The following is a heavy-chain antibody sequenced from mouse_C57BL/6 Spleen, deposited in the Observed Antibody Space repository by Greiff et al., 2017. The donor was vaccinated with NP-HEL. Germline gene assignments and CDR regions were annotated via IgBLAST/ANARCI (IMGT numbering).Heavy chain of an antibody. D-gene: IGHD4-1*01. CDR1: GFTFSDYG. Sequence: DVKLVESGGGLVKPGGSLKLSCAASGFTFSDYGMHWVRQAPEKGLEWVAYISSGSSTIYYADTVKGRFTISRDNAKNTLFLQMTSLRSEDTAMYYCARGGTGYYFDYWGQGTTLTVSS. CDR2: ISSGSSTI. CDR3: ARGGTGYYFDY. V-gene: IGHV5-17*01. J-gene: IGHJ2*01.